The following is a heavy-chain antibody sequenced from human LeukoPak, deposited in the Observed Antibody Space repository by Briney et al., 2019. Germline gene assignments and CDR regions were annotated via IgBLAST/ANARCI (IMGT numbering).Heavy chain of an antibody. Sequence: PSETLSLTCAVSGGSISKTNWWSWVRQSLGKGLEWIGEIDHSGRANYNPSLKGRVTISVDKSKNQFSLKLTSVTAADTAIYYCASRYNWNHFDYWGHGALVTVSS. CDR3: ASRYNWNHFDY. J-gene: IGHJ4*01. CDR2: IDHSGRA. V-gene: IGHV4-4*02. D-gene: IGHD1-20*01. CDR1: GGSISKTNW.